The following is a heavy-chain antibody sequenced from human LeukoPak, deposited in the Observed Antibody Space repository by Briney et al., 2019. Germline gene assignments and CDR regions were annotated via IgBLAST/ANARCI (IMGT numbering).Heavy chain of an antibody. D-gene: IGHD6-19*01. J-gene: IGHJ4*02. CDR3: ARLGDDNGGWYYFDY. Sequence: SETLSLTCTVSGGSISSSNYYWGWIRQPPGKGLEWIGTYHYTGNTYYNPSLQSRVTISVDTSKNQFSLKLSSVTAADTAVYCCARLGDDNGGWYYFDYWGQGTLVTVAS. CDR2: YHYTGNT. V-gene: IGHV4-39*01. CDR1: GGSISSSNYY.